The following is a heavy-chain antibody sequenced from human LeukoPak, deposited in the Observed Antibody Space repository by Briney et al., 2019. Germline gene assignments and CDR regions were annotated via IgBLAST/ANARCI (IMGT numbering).Heavy chain of an antibody. Sequence: GGSLRLSCAASGFIFSDYYMSWIRQAPGKGLKWVSHISSSSSTIYYADSVKGRFIISRDNAKNSLYLQMNSLRAEDTAVYYCARVNGYDYIDYWGQGTLVTVSS. CDR3: ARVNGYDYIDY. V-gene: IGHV3-11*01. D-gene: IGHD5-12*01. CDR2: ISSSSSTI. CDR1: GFIFSDYY. J-gene: IGHJ4*02.